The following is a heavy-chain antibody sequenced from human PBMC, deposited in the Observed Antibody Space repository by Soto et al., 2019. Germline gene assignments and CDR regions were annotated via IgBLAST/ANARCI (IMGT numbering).Heavy chain of an antibody. D-gene: IGHD3-10*01. CDR1: GGTFSSYA. Sequence: SVKVSCKASGGTFSSYAISWVRQAPGQGLEWMGGIIPIFGTANYAQKFQGRVTITADESTSTAYMELSSLRSEDTAVYYCARDGPFELADYYFDYWGQGTLVTVSS. CDR3: ARDGPFELADYYFDY. V-gene: IGHV1-69*13. J-gene: IGHJ4*02. CDR2: IIPIFGTA.